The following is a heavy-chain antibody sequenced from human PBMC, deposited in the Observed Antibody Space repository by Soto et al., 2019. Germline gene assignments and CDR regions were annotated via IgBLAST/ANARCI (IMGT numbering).Heavy chain of an antibody. D-gene: IGHD2-15*01. CDR2: ISYGGST. V-gene: IGHV4-31*03. CDR1: GGSINSGGYC. Sequence: QVQLQESGPGLVKPSQTLSLTCTVSGGSINSGGYCWSWIRQHPGKCLDWIGGISYGGSTSYNSSLKSRVTISVDTSKNQFSLKLTTVTAADTAVYYCSRGLLVWGQGALITVSS. J-gene: IGHJ4*02. CDR3: SRGLLV.